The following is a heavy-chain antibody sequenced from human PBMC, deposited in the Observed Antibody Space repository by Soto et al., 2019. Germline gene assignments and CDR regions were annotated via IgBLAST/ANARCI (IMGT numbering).Heavy chain of an antibody. V-gene: IGHV3-23*01. J-gene: IGHJ4*02. D-gene: IGHD4-4*01. CDR2: ISGSGGST. CDR1: GFTFSSYA. CDR3: AKDYSNHPGYFDY. Sequence: EVQLLESGGGLVQPGGPLRLSCAASGFTFSSYAMSWVRQAPGKGLEWVSAISGSGGSTYYADSVKGRFTISRDNSKNTLYLQMNSLRAEDTAVYYCAKDYSNHPGYFDYWGQGTLVTVSS.